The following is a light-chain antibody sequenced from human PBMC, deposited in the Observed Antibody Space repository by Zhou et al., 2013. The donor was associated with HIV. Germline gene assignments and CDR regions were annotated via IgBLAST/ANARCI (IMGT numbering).Light chain of an antibody. V-gene: IGKV2-28*01. CDR2: LGS. Sequence: DIVMTQSPLSLVTPGEPASISCRSSQSLLHSNGYNYLDWYLQKPGQSPQLLIYLGSNRASGVPDRFSGSGSGTDFTLKISRVEAEDVGVYYCMQALQTPRTFGQGTKLEIK. CDR1: QSLLHSNGYNY. J-gene: IGKJ2*01. CDR3: MQALQTPRT.